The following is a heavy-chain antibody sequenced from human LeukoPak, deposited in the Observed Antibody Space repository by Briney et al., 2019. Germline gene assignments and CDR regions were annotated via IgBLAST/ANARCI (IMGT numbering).Heavy chain of an antibody. CDR3: AKDRGSGMPTNFDY. CDR2: ISGSGGST. D-gene: IGHD5-24*01. Sequence: GGSLRLSCAASGFIFSSYGMSWVRPAPGKGLEWVSAISGSGGSTYYADSVKGRFTISRDNSKHTLYVQMNSLRAEDTAVYYCAKDRGSGMPTNFDYWGQGTLVTVSS. J-gene: IGHJ4*02. V-gene: IGHV3-23*01. CDR1: GFIFSSYG.